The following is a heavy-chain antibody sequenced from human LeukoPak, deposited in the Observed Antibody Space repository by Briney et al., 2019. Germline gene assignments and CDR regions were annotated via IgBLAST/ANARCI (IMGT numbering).Heavy chain of an antibody. CDR3: AREAYDSSGYPFDY. D-gene: IGHD3-22*01. CDR2: ISSSSSYI. V-gene: IGHV3-21*01. J-gene: IGHJ4*02. Sequence: GGSLRLSCAASGFTFSSYSMNWVRQAPGKGLEWVSSISSSSSYIYYADSMKGRFTISRDNAKNSLYLQMNSLRAEDTAVYYCAREAYDSSGYPFDYWGQGTLVTVSS. CDR1: GFTFSSYS.